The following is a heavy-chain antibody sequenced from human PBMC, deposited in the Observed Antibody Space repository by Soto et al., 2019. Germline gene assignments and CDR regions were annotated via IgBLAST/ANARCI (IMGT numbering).Heavy chain of an antibody. J-gene: IGHJ6*02. D-gene: IGHD2-21*01. CDR2: ISWDGNRT. CDR3: AKERAVVQPDTINCFGMDV. Sequence: GGSLRLSCAASGFPFDDYTLHWVRQAPGKGLEWVSLISWDGNRTYYGDSVKGRFTISRDNTKNSLYLQMNSLRSEDTAVYYGAKERAVVQPDTINCFGMDVWGQGTTFTVSS. V-gene: IGHV3-43*01. CDR1: GFPFDDYT.